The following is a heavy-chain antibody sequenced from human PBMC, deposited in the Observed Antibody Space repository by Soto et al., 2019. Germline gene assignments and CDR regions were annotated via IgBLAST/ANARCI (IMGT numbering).Heavy chain of an antibody. Sequence: PSETLSLTCTVSGGSISSYYWSWIRQPPGKGLEWIGYFFYSVSTDYNPSLKSRVTISVDTSNNQFSLKLSSVTAADTAVYHCASMTTVTSWYIDVWGKGTTVTVSS. CDR1: GGSISSYY. D-gene: IGHD4-17*01. CDR3: ASMTTVTSWYIDV. J-gene: IGHJ6*03. V-gene: IGHV4-59*08. CDR2: FFYSVST.